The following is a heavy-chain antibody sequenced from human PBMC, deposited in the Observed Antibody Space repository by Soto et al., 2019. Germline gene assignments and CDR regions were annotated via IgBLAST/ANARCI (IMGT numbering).Heavy chain of an antibody. Sequence: EVQLVESGGGVVQPGGSLKLSCAASGVSFSGSAMHWVRQASGKGLEWVGRIRSKTHNHATAYAASVEGRFTITRDDSTNTAYQQPTSMTTEDTAVSLCQQQGRGAVLEDWDNTLHSGALDKRGPSRLGSVSS. V-gene: IGHV3-73*02. CDR1: GVSFSGSA. D-gene: IGHD3-9*01. CDR2: IRSKTHNHAT. J-gene: IGHJ1*01. CDR3: QQQGRGAVLEDWDNTLHSGALDK.